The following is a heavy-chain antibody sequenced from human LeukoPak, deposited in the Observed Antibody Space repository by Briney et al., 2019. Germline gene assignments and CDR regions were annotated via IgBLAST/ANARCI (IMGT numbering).Heavy chain of an antibody. J-gene: IGHJ4*01. V-gene: IGHV4-39*01. CDR1: GDSISSTSYY. Sequence: SETLSLTCTVSGDSISSTSYYWDWIRQPPGKGLEWIGSIYNSGTTYYNPSLKSRVTISEDTSKNQFSLKLSSVTAADTAVYYCASRVYGLGSFNYWGQGTLVTVSS. CDR2: IYNSGTT. D-gene: IGHD3-10*01. CDR3: ASRVYGLGSFNY.